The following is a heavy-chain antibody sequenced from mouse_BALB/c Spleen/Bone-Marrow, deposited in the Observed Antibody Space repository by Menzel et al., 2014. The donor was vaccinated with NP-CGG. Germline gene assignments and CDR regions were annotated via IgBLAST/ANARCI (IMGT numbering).Heavy chain of an antibody. Sequence: VQLQQSGPGLVAPSQSLSIPCTVSGSSLTDYGVNWVRQPPGKGLEWLGMIWGDGRTDYNSALKSRLSISKDNSKSQVFLKMNSLQTDDTARYYCARNYYDSSFYFDYWGQGTTLTVSS. CDR3: ARNYYDSSFYFDY. D-gene: IGHD1-1*01. CDR1: GSSLTDYG. J-gene: IGHJ2*01. V-gene: IGHV2-6-7*01. CDR2: IWGDGRT.